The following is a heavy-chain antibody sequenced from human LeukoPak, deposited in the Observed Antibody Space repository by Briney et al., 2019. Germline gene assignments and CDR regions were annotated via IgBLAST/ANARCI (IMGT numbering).Heavy chain of an antibody. CDR1: GFTFSSYE. CDR2: ISSSGSTI. J-gene: IGHJ4*02. Sequence: PGGSLRLSCAASGFTFSSYEMNWVRQAPGKGLEWVSYISSSGSTIYYADSVKGRFTISRDNAKNSLYLQMNSLRAEDTAVYYCASSSYGYVVVPFDYWGQGTLVTVSS. CDR3: ASSSYGYVVVPFDY. D-gene: IGHD5-18*01. V-gene: IGHV3-48*03.